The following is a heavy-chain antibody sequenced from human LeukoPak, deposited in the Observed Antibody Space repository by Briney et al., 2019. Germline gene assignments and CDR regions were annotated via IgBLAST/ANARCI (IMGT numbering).Heavy chain of an antibody. Sequence: GASVKVSCKASGYTFTSYAMHWVRQAPGHRLEWMGWINAGNGNTKYSQKFQGRVTITRDTSASTAYMELSSLRSEDTAVYYCARAAYYCSSTSCYALPSDYWGQGTLVTVSS. J-gene: IGHJ4*02. CDR1: GYTFTSYA. V-gene: IGHV1-3*01. CDR3: ARAAYYCSSTSCYALPSDY. CDR2: INAGNGNT. D-gene: IGHD2-2*01.